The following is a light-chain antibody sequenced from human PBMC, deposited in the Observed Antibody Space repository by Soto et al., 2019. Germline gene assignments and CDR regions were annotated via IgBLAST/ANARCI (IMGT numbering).Light chain of an antibody. J-gene: IGKJ5*01. CDR2: GAS. Sequence: EIVLMQSPGSLSVFPGERASLSCRASQNVNNRLAWYQQKAGQAPRLLISGASSRATGIPDRFSGSGSGTDFTLTISRLESDDFALYYCQQYAEGTPITFGQGTRLEIK. CDR1: QNVNNR. CDR3: QQYAEGTPIT. V-gene: IGKV3-20*01.